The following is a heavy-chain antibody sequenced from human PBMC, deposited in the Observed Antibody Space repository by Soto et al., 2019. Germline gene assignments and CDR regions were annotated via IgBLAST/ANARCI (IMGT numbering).Heavy chain of an antibody. V-gene: IGHV3-49*03. Sequence: GSLRLSCTASGFTFGDYAMSWFRQAPGKGLEWVGFIRSKAYGGTTEYAASVKGRFTISRDDSKSIAYLQMNSLKTEDTAVYYCTRDTYYYDSSGYYTFDYWGQGTLVTVSS. CDR1: GFTFGDYA. CDR2: IRSKAYGGTT. D-gene: IGHD3-22*01. J-gene: IGHJ4*02. CDR3: TRDTYYYDSSGYYTFDY.